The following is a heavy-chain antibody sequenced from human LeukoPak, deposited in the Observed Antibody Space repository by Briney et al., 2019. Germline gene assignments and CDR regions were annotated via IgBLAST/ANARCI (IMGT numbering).Heavy chain of an antibody. V-gene: IGHV3-23*01. J-gene: IGHJ4*02. Sequence: GGTLRLSCAASGFTFSSYGMSWVRQAPGKGLEWASAISGSGGSTYYADSVKGRFTISRDNSKNTLYLQMNSLRAEDTAVYYCARRRGDDYGDYDYWGQGTLVTVSS. CDR2: ISGSGGST. CDR1: GFTFSSYG. CDR3: ARRRGDDYGDYDY. D-gene: IGHD4-17*01.